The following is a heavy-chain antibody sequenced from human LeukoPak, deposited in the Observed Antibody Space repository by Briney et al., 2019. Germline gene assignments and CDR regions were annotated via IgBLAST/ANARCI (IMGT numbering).Heavy chain of an antibody. CDR1: GFTFSSYS. D-gene: IGHD3-22*01. J-gene: IGHJ4*02. CDR2: ISSSSSYI. Sequence: PGGSLRLSCAASGFTFSSYSMNWVRQAPGKGLEWVSSISSSSSYIYYADSVKGRFTISRDNAKNSLYLQMNSLRAEDTAVYYCARADYYDSSGYYESGFDYWGQGTLATVSS. V-gene: IGHV3-21*01. CDR3: ARADYYDSSGYYESGFDY.